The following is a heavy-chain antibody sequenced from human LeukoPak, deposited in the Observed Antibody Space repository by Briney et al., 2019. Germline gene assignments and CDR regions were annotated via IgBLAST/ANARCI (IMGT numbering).Heavy chain of an antibody. V-gene: IGHV4-34*01. CDR2: INHSGST. CDR3: ARRLDYGDYVRYYYYYYGMDV. J-gene: IGHJ6*02. Sequence: SETLSLTCAVYGGSFSGYYWSWIRQPPGKGLEWIGEINHSGSTNYNPSLESRVTISVDTSKNQFSLKLSSVTAADTAVYYCARRLDYGDYVRYYYYYYGMDVWGQGTTVTVSS. D-gene: IGHD4-17*01. CDR1: GGSFSGYY.